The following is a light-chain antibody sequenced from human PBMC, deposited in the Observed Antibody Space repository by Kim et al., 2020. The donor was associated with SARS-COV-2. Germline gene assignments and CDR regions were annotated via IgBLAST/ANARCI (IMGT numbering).Light chain of an antibody. CDR3: QAWGSNTAV. CDR2: QDS. V-gene: IGLV3-1*01. J-gene: IGLJ3*02. Sequence: SVSPGQTATITCSGDKLGDKYACWYQQKPGQSPVLIIYQDSKRPPGIPDRFSGSNSGNTATLTISGTQTMDEADYSCQAWGSNTAVFGGGTKLTVL. CDR1: KLGDKY.